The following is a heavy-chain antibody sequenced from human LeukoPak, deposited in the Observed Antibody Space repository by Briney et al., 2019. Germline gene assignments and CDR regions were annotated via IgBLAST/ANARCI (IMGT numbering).Heavy chain of an antibody. J-gene: IGHJ4*02. CDR3: AGPAVALFDY. V-gene: IGHV4-39*01. CDR1: GGSISSSSYY. D-gene: IGHD6-19*01. CDR2: IYYSGST. Sequence: SETLSLTCTVSGGSISSSSYYWGWIRQPPGKGLEWIGSIYYSGSTYYNPSLKSRVTISVDTSKNQSSLKLSSVTAADTAVYYCAGPAVALFDYWGQGTLVTVSS.